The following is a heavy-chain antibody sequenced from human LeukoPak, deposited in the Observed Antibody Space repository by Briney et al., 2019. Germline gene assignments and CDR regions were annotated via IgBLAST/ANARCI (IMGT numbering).Heavy chain of an antibody. D-gene: IGHD1-26*01. Sequence: GGSLRLSCAASGFTFSSYAMHWVRQAPGKGLEYVSAISSNGGSTYYANSVKGRFTISGDNSKNTLYLQMGSLRAEDMAVYYCARGREWEPRTGSSDYWGQGTLVTVSS. CDR1: GFTFSSYA. CDR2: ISSNGGST. V-gene: IGHV3-64*01. J-gene: IGHJ4*02. CDR3: ARGREWEPRTGSSDY.